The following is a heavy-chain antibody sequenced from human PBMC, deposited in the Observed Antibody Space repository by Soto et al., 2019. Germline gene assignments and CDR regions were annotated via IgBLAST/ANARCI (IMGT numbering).Heavy chain of an antibody. Sequence: ESGGGVVQPGRSLRLSCAASGFTFSSYGMHWVRQAPGKGLEWVAVISYDGSNKYYADSVKGRFTISRDNSKNTLYLQMNSLRAEDTAVYYCAKVVTNPTDAFDIWGQGTMVTVSS. J-gene: IGHJ3*02. V-gene: IGHV3-30*18. CDR3: AKVVTNPTDAFDI. CDR1: GFTFSSYG. CDR2: ISYDGSNK. D-gene: IGHD5-18*01.